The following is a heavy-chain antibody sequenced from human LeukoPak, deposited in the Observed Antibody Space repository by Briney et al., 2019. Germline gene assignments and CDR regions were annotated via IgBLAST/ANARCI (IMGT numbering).Heavy chain of an antibody. CDR2: ISWDGGST. Sequence: QPGGSLRLSCAASGFTFDDYTMHWVRQAPGKGLEWVSLISWDGGSTYYADSVKGRFTISRDNSKNSLYLQMNSLRTEDTALYYCAKPDRDDSSGDQGYFDLWGRGTLVTVSS. CDR3: AKPDRDDSSGDQGYFDL. CDR1: GFTFDDYT. J-gene: IGHJ2*01. V-gene: IGHV3-43*01. D-gene: IGHD3-22*01.